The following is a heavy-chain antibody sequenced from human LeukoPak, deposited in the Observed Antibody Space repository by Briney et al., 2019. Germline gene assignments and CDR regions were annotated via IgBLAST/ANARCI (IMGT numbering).Heavy chain of an antibody. CDR2: IYYSGST. D-gene: IGHD7-27*01. CDR3: ARIETGGWFDP. V-gene: IGHV4-59*01. J-gene: IGHJ5*02. CDR1: GGSINSYY. Sequence: SETLSLTCSVSGGSINSYYWSWIRQPPGKGLEWLGYIYYSGSTKYNPSLKSRISISVDTSKNQFSLKLSSVTAADTAVYYCARIETGGWFDPWGQGTLVTVSS.